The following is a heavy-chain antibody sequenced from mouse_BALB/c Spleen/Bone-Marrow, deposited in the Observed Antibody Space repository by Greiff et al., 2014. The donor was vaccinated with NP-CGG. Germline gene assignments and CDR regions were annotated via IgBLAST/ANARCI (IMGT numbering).Heavy chain of an antibody. Sequence: EVQLVESGVGLVQPGGSLRLSCATSGFTFTDYYMNWVRQPPGKALEWLGFTRNKAYGYTTEYSASVKGRFTISRDNSQGILYLQMNSLRAEDSATYYCARDMGGILFDSWGQGTTLTVSS. J-gene: IGHJ2*01. CDR3: ARDMGGILFDS. V-gene: IGHV7-3*02. D-gene: IGHD4-1*01. CDR1: GFTFTDYY. CDR2: TRNKAYGYTT.